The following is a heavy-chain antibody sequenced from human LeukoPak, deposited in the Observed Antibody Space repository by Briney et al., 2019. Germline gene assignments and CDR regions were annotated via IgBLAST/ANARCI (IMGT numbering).Heavy chain of an antibody. CDR1: GFTFSSYA. V-gene: IGHV3-23*01. CDR2: ISGSGGST. CDR3: AKEIFRSGGLPKYFQH. Sequence: TGGSLRLSCAASGFTFSSYAMSWVRQAPGKGLEWVSAISGSGGSTYYADSVKGRFTISRDNSKNTLYLQMNSLRAEDTAVYYCAKEIFRSGGLPKYFQHWGQGTLVTVSS. D-gene: IGHD2-15*01. J-gene: IGHJ1*01.